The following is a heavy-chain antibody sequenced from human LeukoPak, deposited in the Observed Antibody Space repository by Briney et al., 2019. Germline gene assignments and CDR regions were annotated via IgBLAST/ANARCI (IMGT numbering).Heavy chain of an antibody. J-gene: IGHJ3*02. D-gene: IGHD3-10*01. CDR1: GGSISSSSYY. Sequence: NPSETLSLTCTVSGGSISSSSYYWGWIRQPPGKGLEWIGSIYYSGSTYYNPSLRSRVTISLDTFKNQFSLKLNSVTAADTAVYYCARDPPRGSGSYHALVIWGQGTMVTVSS. CDR2: IYYSGST. CDR3: ARDPPRGSGSYHALVI. V-gene: IGHV4-39*07.